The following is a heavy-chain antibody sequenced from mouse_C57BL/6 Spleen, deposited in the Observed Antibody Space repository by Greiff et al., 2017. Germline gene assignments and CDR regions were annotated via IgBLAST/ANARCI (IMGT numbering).Heavy chain of an antibody. D-gene: IGHD2-2*01. Sequence: LQESGAELVKPGASVKLSCKASGYTFTEYTIHWVKQRPGQGLEWIGWFYPGSGSIKYNEKFKDKATLTADKSSSTVYMELSRLTSEDSAVYFCARHEEDYGYANWYFDVWGTGTTVTVSS. CDR3: ARHEEDYGYANWYFDV. CDR2: FYPGSGSI. CDR1: GYTFTEYT. J-gene: IGHJ1*03. V-gene: IGHV1-62-2*01.